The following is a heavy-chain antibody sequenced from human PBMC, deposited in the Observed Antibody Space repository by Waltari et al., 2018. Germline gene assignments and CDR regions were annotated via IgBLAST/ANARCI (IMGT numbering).Heavy chain of an antibody. V-gene: IGHV4-39*07. Sequence: QLQLQESGPGLVKPSETLSITCTVSRSSIRNNNYYWGWVRQPPGKGLEWIGSFYKSGTTYYNPSLKSRVTISVDTSNNQFSLKLNSVTAADTAVYYCVRGYPDIVATISDYWGQGTLVIVSS. D-gene: IGHD5-12*01. CDR2: FYKSGTT. CDR1: RSSIRNNNYY. CDR3: VRGYPDIVATISDY. J-gene: IGHJ4*02.